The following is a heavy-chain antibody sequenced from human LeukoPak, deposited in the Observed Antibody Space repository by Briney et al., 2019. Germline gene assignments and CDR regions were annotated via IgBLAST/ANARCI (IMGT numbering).Heavy chain of an antibody. CDR2: MNPNSGNT. Sequence: ASVKVSCKASGYTFTSYDINWVRQATGQGLEWMGWMNPNSGNTGYAQKFQGRVTITRNTSISTAYMELSSLGSEDTAVYYCARGEAAMATSDYWGQGTLVTVSS. J-gene: IGHJ4*02. CDR1: GYTFTSYD. CDR3: ARGEAAMATSDY. D-gene: IGHD5-18*01. V-gene: IGHV1-8*03.